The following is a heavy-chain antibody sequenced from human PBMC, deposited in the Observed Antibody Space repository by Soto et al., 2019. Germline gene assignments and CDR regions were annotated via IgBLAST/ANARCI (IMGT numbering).Heavy chain of an antibody. CDR2: IDYSGGT. Sequence: DTQTLSCTVDGGSCSSSGSYWGWLRGSPGKGLEWVGTIDYSGGTTYNPSLESRVTISVDTSKNQFSLRLSFVTAADTAVYYCARRTPLYASESSRFDPWGQGALVTVSS. D-gene: IGHD3-10*01. CDR3: ARRTPLYASESSRFDP. V-gene: IGHV4-39*01. CDR1: GGSCSSSGSY. J-gene: IGHJ5*02.